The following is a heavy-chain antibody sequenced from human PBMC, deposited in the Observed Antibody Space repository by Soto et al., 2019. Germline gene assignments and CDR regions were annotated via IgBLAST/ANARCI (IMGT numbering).Heavy chain of an antibody. CDR3: AMVDNYVTPTPHDV. D-gene: IGHD3-16*01. V-gene: IGHV1-18*01. CDR1: GDIFVNYG. J-gene: IGHJ6*02. CDR2: VSPYSGNT. Sequence: QVQLVQSGDEVRKPGASVKVFCKASGDIFVNYGIAWVRQAPGQGLELMGWVSPYSGNTHYASKVPGRITMTTDAYTTTAYMALGRLTSDDTAVYYCAMVDNYVTPTPHDVWGQGTTVTVSS.